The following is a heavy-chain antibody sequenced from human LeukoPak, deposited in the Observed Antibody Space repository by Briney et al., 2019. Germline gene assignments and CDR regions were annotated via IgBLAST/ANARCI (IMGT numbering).Heavy chain of an antibody. CDR3: ASIHQVRGTDTFDI. Sequence: PSETLSLTCAVYGGSFSDYFWSWVRQPPGKGLEWIGEINQSGSSTYNPSLKGRVTMSVDTSKNQLSLKMTSVTAADTAVYYCASIHQVRGTDTFDIWGQGTMVTVS. J-gene: IGHJ3*02. V-gene: IGHV4-34*01. CDR2: INQSGSS. D-gene: IGHD3-10*01. CDR1: GGSFSDYF.